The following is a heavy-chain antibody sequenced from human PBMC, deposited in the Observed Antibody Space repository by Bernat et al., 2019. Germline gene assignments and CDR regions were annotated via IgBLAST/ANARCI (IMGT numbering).Heavy chain of an antibody. V-gene: IGHV3-30*18. Sequence: VQLVESGGGLVQPGGSLRLSCAASGFTFSDYAIHWVRQAPGKGLEWVAVISYEGSNKYYADSVKGRFTISRDNSKNTLYLQMNSLRAEDTAVYYCAKQLFDYYGMDVWRQGTTVTVSS. J-gene: IGHJ6*02. CDR3: AKQLFDYYGMDV. D-gene: IGHD5-18*01. CDR2: ISYEGSNK. CDR1: GFTFSDYA.